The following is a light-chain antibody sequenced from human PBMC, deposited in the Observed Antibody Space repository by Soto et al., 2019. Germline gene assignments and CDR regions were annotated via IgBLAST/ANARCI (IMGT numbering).Light chain of an antibody. V-gene: IGLV2-14*01. CDR2: DVS. J-gene: IGLJ3*02. CDR3: SSYTSSSSPEV. Sequence: QSALTQPASVSGSPGKSITISCSGTSSDVGGYNYVSLYQQHPGKAPKLMIYDVSNRPSGASNRFSGSKSGNTASLTTSGLQAEEEADDYCSSYTSSSSPEVFGGSTKLTVL. CDR1: SSDVGGYNY.